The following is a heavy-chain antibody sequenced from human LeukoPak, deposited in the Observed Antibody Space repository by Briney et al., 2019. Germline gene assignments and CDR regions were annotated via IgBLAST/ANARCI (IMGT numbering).Heavy chain of an antibody. CDR3: ARWEGTSYYDSSGFMVY. D-gene: IGHD3-22*01. CDR2: MNPNSGNT. CDR1: GYTFTSYD. Sequence: ASVKVSCKASGYTFTSYDINWVRQATGQGLEWMGWMNPNSGNTGYAQKFQGRVTIIRNTSISTAYMELSSLRSEDTAVYYCARWEGTSYYDSSGFMVYWGQGTLVTVSS. V-gene: IGHV1-8*03. J-gene: IGHJ4*02.